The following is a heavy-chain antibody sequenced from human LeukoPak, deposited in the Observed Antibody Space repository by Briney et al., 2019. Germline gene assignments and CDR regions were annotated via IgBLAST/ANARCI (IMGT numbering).Heavy chain of an antibody. CDR2: ISGSGGST. Sequence: PGGSLRLSCAASGFTFSSYAMSWVRQAPGKGLEWVSAISGSGGSTYYADSVKGRFTISRDNSKNTLYLQMNSLRAEDTAVYYCAKENYYDSSGYYHAFDIWGQGTMVTVSS. J-gene: IGHJ3*02. V-gene: IGHV3-23*01. D-gene: IGHD3-22*01. CDR3: AKENYYDSSGYYHAFDI. CDR1: GFTFSSYA.